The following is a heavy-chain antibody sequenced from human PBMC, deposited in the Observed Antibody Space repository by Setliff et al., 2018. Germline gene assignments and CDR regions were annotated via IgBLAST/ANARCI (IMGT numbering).Heavy chain of an antibody. CDR2: VFYNGAA. J-gene: IGHJ4*02. CDR3: ARGGTYRYFDY. V-gene: IGHV4-61*10. CDR1: GGSVGNSYYY. Sequence: KTSETLSLTCTVSGGSVGNSYYYWNWIRQPDGKGLEFIGYVFYNGAAKYDPSLKSRVTMSVDTSKTQFSLKLNSMTTADTAVYYCARGGTYRYFDYWGQGALVTVSS.